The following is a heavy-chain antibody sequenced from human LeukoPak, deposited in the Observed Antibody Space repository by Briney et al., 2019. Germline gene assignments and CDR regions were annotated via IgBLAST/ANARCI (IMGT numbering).Heavy chain of an antibody. J-gene: IGHJ2*01. CDR2: IYYSGST. Sequence: SETLSLTCTVSSGSISKYYWSWIRQSPGKGLEWIGYIYYSGSTTYNPSLKSRVTMSVDMSKNQLSLKLSSVTAADTAVYYCARRFPWSFDLWGRGTLVTVSS. V-gene: IGHV4-59*12. CDR3: ARRFPWSFDL. CDR1: SGSISKYY.